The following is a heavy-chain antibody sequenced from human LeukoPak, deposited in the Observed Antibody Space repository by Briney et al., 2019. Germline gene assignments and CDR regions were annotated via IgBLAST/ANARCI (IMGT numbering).Heavy chain of an antibody. CDR3: ARGAMGAWNDH. V-gene: IGHV3-74*01. J-gene: IGHJ5*02. CDR2: INSDWSST. Sequence: PGGSLRLSCAASGFTFSSYWMHWVRQAPGKGLVWVSRINSDWSSTSYADSVKGRFTISRDNAKNTLYLQMNSLRAEDTAVYYCARGAMGAWNDHWGQGTLVTVSS. D-gene: IGHD1-1*01. CDR1: GFTFSSYW.